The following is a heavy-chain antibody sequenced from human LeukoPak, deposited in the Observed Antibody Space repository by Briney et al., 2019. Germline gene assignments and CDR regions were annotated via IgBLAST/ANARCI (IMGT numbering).Heavy chain of an antibody. V-gene: IGHV3-21*01. CDR3: ARGSIAAAGTGGDY. CDR1: GFTFSSYS. D-gene: IGHD6-13*01. J-gene: IGHJ4*02. Sequence: PGGSLRLSCAASGFTFSSYSMNWVRQAPGKGLEWVSSISSSSSYIYYADSVKGRFTISRDNAKNSLYLQMNSLRAEDTAVYYCARGSIAAAGTGGDYCGQGTLVTVSS. CDR2: ISSSSSYI.